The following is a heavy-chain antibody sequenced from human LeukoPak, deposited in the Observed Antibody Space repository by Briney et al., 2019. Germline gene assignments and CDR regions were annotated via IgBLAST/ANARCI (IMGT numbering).Heavy chain of an antibody. CDR1: GGSFSGYY. Sequence: SETLSLTCAVYGGSFSGYYWSWIRQPPGKGLEWIGEINHSGSTNYNPSLKGRLTLSVDTSKNQFSLKLSSVTAADTAVYYCAGTPTMVRGRYFDYWGQGTLVTVSS. V-gene: IGHV4-34*01. D-gene: IGHD3-10*01. CDR2: INHSGST. CDR3: AGTPTMVRGRYFDY. J-gene: IGHJ4*02.